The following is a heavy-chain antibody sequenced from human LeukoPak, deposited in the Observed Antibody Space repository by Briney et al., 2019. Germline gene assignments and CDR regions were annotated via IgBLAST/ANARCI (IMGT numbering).Heavy chain of an antibody. Sequence: SETLSLTCAVRGGSFSGFYWTWMRQPPGKGAEWIGEIFPGGRINYNPSLQSRVTISGDTSKNQFSLKVSSVTAADTAVYYCARGLGEGYPDHWGQGTVVTVSP. CDR2: IFPGGRI. J-gene: IGHJ4*02. CDR1: GGSFSGFY. V-gene: IGHV4-34*01. CDR3: ARGLGEGYPDH. D-gene: IGHD5-12*01.